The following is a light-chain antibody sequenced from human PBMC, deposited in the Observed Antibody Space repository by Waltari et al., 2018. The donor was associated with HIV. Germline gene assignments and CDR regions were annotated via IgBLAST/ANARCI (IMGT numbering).Light chain of an antibody. Sequence: QSALTQPASVSGSPGQSITISCTGTGSDVGGYNYVSWYQQCPGKAPKLLIYEVRNRPSGISNRFSGSKAGDTASLTISGLQAEDEADYYCASWDDSLNGYVFGTGTKVTVL. J-gene: IGLJ1*01. CDR3: ASWDDSLNGYV. CDR2: EVR. CDR1: GSDVGGYNY. V-gene: IGLV2-14*03.